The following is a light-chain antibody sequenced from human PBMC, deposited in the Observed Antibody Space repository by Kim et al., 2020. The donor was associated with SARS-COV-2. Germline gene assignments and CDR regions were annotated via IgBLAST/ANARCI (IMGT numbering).Light chain of an antibody. CDR3: QQYDSYSIT. J-gene: IGKJ5*01. CDR2: GAS. V-gene: IGKV1-16*01. CDR1: KDISNN. Sequence: ASVGDRVTITCRASKDISNNLAWGQQKPGRAPKSLIYGASRLQSGVPSRFSGNRYGREFTLTITGLQSDDSATYYCQQYDSYSITFGQGTRLEIK.